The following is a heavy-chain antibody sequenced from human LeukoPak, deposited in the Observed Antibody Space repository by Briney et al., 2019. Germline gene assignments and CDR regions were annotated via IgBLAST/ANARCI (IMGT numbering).Heavy chain of an antibody. CDR3: AKAVHWSFDL. CDR2: IYYSGST. V-gene: IGHV4-59*01. CDR1: GGSISSDY. Sequence: TSETLSLTCTVSGGSISSDYWSWIRQPPEKGLEWIGFIYYSGSTSYNPSLTSRVTISVDTSKNQFSLKLTPVTAADTAVYYCAKAVHWSFDLWGRGTLVTVSS. J-gene: IGHJ2*01.